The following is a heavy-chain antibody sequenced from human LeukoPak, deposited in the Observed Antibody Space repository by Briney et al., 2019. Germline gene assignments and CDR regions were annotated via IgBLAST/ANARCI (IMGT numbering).Heavy chain of an antibody. J-gene: IGHJ5*02. CDR3: ARWGYCTGTNCRNWFDP. CDR1: GYTFTSHG. D-gene: IGHD2-2*01. CDR2: INPYNGYT. V-gene: IGHV1-18*01. Sequence: ASVKVSCKASGYTFTSHGINWVRQAPGQGLEWMGWINPYNGYTNDAQKLQGRVTMTTDTSTSTAYMELRSLRSDDTAVYYCARWGYCTGTNCRNWFDPWGQGTLVTVSS.